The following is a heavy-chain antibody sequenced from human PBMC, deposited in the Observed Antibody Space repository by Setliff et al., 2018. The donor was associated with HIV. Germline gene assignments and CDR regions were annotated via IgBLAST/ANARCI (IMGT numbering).Heavy chain of an antibody. J-gene: IGHJ5*02. CDR3: ARGLTAPAAAGS. D-gene: IGHD6-13*01. V-gene: IGHV4-38-2*01. CDR2: ISLSGST. CDR1: GYSISSGFY. Sequence: SETLSLTCAVSGYSISSGFYWGWIRQSPGKGLEWIGSISLSGSTYYNPSLQSRVTISIDMSKNHFSLNLKSVTAADTAIYYCARGLTAPAAAGSWGQGMLVTVSS.